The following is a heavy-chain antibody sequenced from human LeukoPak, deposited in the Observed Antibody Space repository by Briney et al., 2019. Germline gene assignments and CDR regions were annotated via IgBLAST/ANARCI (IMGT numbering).Heavy chain of an antibody. Sequence: WVRQPPGKGLEWIGSIYYSGSTYYNPSLKSRVTISVDTSKNQFSLKLSSVTAADTAVYYCARQDYSNYSWGQGTLVTVSS. CDR2: IYYSGST. D-gene: IGHD4-11*01. CDR3: ARQDYSNYS. J-gene: IGHJ4*02. V-gene: IGHV4-39*01.